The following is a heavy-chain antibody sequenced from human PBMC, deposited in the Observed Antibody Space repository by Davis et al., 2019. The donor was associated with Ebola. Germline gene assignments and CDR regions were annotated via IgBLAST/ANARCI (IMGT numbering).Heavy chain of an antibody. D-gene: IGHD1-26*01. Sequence: ASVKVSCKASGYTFTSYAMHWVRQAPGQRLEWMGWINAGNGNTKYSQKFQGRVTITRDTSASTAYMELSSLRSEDTAVYYCARDPGVVGATGYFDYWGQGTLVTVSS. CDR2: INAGNGNT. J-gene: IGHJ4*02. V-gene: IGHV1-3*01. CDR1: GYTFTSYA. CDR3: ARDPGVVGATGYFDY.